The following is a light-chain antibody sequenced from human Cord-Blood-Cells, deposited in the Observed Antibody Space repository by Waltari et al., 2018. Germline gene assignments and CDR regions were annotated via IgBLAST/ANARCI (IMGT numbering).Light chain of an antibody. CDR3: QQRST. V-gene: IGKV3-11*01. CDR1: QSVSSY. J-gene: IGKJ4*01. Sequence: EIVLTQSPATLSLSPGERATLSCRASQSVSSYLAWYQQKPGQAPRLLIYDASNRATGIPARFSGSGSGTDFTLTISSQEPEDFAVYYCQQRSTFGGGTKVEIK. CDR2: DAS.